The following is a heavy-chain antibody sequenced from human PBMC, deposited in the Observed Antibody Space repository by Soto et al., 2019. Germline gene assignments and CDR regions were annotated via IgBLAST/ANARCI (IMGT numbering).Heavy chain of an antibody. J-gene: IGHJ4*02. CDR3: AKSLYYYDSSPLDH. V-gene: IGHV3-43D*04. D-gene: IGHD3-22*01. CDR2: TNSDGTDS. CDR1: GFDFEDYA. Sequence: GGSLRLSCAAAGFDFEDYAMHWVRQVPGKGLEWVSLTNSDGTDSYYVDSVKGRFTISRDNAKTTLYLQMDRLRPEDTALYFCAKSLYYYDSSPLDHWGQGTLFTVFS.